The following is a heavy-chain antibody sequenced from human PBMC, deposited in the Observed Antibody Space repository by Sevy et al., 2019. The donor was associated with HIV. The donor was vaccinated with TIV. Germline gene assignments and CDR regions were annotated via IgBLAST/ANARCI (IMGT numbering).Heavy chain of an antibody. CDR1: GFTFSSYG. D-gene: IGHD2-15*01. CDR2: ISYDGNNK. V-gene: IGHV3-30*18. CDR3: AKDQRGGYCSGGSCAFGAFDI. Sequence: GGSLRLSCAASGFTFSSYGIHWVRQAPGKGLEWVAVISYDGNNKYYVDFVKGRFTISRDNSKNRLYLQMNSLGAEDKAVHYCAKDQRGGYCSGGSCAFGAFDIWGRGTMVTVSS. J-gene: IGHJ3*02.